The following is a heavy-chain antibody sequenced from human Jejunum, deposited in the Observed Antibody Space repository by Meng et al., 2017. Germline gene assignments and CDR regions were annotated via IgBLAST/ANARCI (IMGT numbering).Heavy chain of an antibody. V-gene: IGHV4-39*07. Sequence: QLQLQELGPGLGKPWETLSLTCSVSGFSMSHMGYHGGWIRQTPGKGLEWIGSIYSGGSTKYNPSLKSRVTMSVDKSKNQFSLKLSSVTAADSAVYYCVRESYSTSSYSAIDYWGQGTLVTVSS. CDR1: GFSMSHMGYH. D-gene: IGHD6-6*01. CDR3: VRESYSTSSYSAIDY. CDR2: IYSGGST. J-gene: IGHJ4*02.